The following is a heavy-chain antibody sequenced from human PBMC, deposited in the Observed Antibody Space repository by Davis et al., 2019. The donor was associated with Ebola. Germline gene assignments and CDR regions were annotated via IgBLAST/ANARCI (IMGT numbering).Heavy chain of an antibody. Sequence: GESLKISCAASGFTFSSYAMHWVRQAPGKGLEWVAVISYDGSNKYYADSVKGRFTISRDNSKNTLYLQMNSLRAEDTAVYYCARDGAYFDYWGQGTLVTVSS. V-gene: IGHV3-30*04. CDR1: GFTFSSYA. D-gene: IGHD3-16*01. CDR2: ISYDGSNK. CDR3: ARDGAYFDY. J-gene: IGHJ4*02.